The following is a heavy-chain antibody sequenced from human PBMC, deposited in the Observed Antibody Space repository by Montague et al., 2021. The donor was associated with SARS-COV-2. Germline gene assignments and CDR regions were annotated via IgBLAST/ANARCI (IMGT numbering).Heavy chain of an antibody. D-gene: IGHD7-27*01. J-gene: IGHJ4*02. V-gene: IGHV3-7*05. Sequence: SLRLSCAASGFSFSTFWMTWVRQAPGKGLEWVASIKPDGSDKYYVESVKGRFTISRDNARNSLYLQLNNLRAEDTAVYYCARDTNWGAHWGQGNLVTVSS. CDR3: ARDTNWGAH. CDR2: IKPDGSDK. CDR1: GFSFSTFW.